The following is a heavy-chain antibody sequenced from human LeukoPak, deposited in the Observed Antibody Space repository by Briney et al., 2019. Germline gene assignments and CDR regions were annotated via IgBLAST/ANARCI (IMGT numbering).Heavy chain of an antibody. CDR3: ARGEGYTAMGLMDV. CDR1: GYTLTDYY. V-gene: IGHV1-2*02. D-gene: IGHD5-18*01. CDR2: INPDSGGS. Sequence: ASVRVSCKASGYTLTDYYMHWVRQAPGQGLEWMGWINPDSGGSNYAQKFQGRVTMTRDTSISTVYMELSRLRSDDTAVYYCARGEGYTAMGLMDVWGKGTTVTVSS. J-gene: IGHJ6*04.